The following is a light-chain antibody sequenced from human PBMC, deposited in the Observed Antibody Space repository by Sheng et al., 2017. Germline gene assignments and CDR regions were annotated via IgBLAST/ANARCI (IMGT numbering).Light chain of an antibody. CDR3: QQSYSTLVYT. CDR1: QSISSY. Sequence: DIQMTQSPSPLSASVGDRVTITCRASQSISSYLNWYQQKPGKAPKLLIYAASSLQSGVPSRFSGSGSGTDFTLTISSLQPEDFATYYCQQSYSTLVYTFGQGTKLEIK. V-gene: IGKV1-39*01. CDR2: AAS. J-gene: IGKJ2*01.